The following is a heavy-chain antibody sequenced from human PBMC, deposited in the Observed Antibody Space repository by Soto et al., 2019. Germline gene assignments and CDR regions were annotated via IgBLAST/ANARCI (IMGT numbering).Heavy chain of an antibody. J-gene: IGHJ6*03. CDR3: TTGRGDGYYYSYMDV. CDR1: GFTFSNAW. V-gene: IGHV3-15*01. Sequence: GGSLRLSCAASGFTFSNAWMSWVRQAPGKGLEWVGRIKSKTDGGTTDYAAPVKGRFTISRDDSKNTLYLQMNSLKTEDTAVYYCTTGRGDGYYYSYMDVWGKGTTVTVSS. D-gene: IGHD4-17*01. CDR2: IKSKTDGGTT.